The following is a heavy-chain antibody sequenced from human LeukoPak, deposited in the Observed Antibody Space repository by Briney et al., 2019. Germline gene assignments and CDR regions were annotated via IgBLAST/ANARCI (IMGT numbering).Heavy chain of an antibody. CDR2: ISGSGGST. CDR1: GFTFSSYA. J-gene: IGHJ4*02. Sequence: PGGSLRLSCAASGFTFSSYAMSWVRQAPGKGLEWVSAISGSGGSTYYADSVKGRFTISRDNSKNMLYLQMNSLRAEDTAVYYCARLYYDFWMGYWGQGTLVTVSS. V-gene: IGHV3-23*01. CDR3: ARLYYDFWMGY. D-gene: IGHD3-3*01.